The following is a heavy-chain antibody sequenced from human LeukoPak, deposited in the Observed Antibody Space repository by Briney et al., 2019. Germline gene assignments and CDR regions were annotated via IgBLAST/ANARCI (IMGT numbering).Heavy chain of an antibody. J-gene: IGHJ6*02. CDR3: ARGASIAVAGPYYYYYYGMDV. D-gene: IGHD6-19*01. CDR2: IYYSGST. V-gene: IGHV4-59*01. Sequence: SETLSLTCTVSGGSISRYYWSWIRQPPGKGLEWIGYIYYSGSTNYNPSLKSRVTISVDTSKNQFSLKLSSVTVADTAVYYCARGASIAVAGPYYYYYYGMDVWGQGTTVTVSS. CDR1: GGSISRYY.